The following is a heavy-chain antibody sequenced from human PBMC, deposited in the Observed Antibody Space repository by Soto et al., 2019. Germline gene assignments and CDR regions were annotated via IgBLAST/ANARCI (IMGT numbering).Heavy chain of an antibody. V-gene: IGHV4-30-2*01. CDR3: ARAVDGYSQFDD. Sequence: SETLSLTCSVSGASVTRDDNCWTWIRQPPGKGLEFVASIYHGGSTFYNPSLRSRVTISLDRSKNQFSLKLTSVTAADTAVYYCARAVDGYSQFDDWGQGTLVTVSS. CDR1: GASVTRDDNC. CDR2: IYHGGST. J-gene: IGHJ4*02. D-gene: IGHD4-4*01.